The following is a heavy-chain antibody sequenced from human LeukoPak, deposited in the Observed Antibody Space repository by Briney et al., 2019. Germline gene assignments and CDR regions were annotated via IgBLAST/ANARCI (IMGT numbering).Heavy chain of an antibody. CDR2: FNPDVDEI. Sequence: ASVKVSCKVSGYTLTELSMHWVRQAPGKGLQWMGGFNPDVDEIMYAQNFQGRITMTDDTSTDTAYMELSSLRSEDTAVYYCATAVGATVGWFDPWGQGTLVTVSS. D-gene: IGHD1-26*01. CDR3: ATAVGATVGWFDP. CDR1: GYTLTELS. V-gene: IGHV1-24*01. J-gene: IGHJ5*02.